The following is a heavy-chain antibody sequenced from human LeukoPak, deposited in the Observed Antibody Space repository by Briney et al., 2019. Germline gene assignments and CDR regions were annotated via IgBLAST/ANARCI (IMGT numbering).Heavy chain of an antibody. D-gene: IGHD3-3*01. CDR2: MNPNSGNT. V-gene: IGHV1-8*03. J-gene: IGHJ4*02. Sequence: GASVKVSCKASGYTFTSYDINWVRQATGQGLEWMGWMNPNSGNTGYAQKFQGRVTITRNTSISIAYMELSSLRSEDTAVYYCARGRLSWSGYPFDFDYWGQGTLVTVSS. CDR1: GYTFTSYD. CDR3: ARGRLSWSGYPFDFDY.